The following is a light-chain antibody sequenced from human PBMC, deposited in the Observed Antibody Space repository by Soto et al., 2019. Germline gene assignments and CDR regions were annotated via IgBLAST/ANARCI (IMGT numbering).Light chain of an antibody. CDR2: GAS. V-gene: IGKV3-15*01. CDR3: QQYNNWPPKT. CDR1: QSVSSN. Sequence: VMAQSPATLSVSPGETATLSCRASQSVSSNLAWYQQKPGQAPRLLINGASTRATGIPARFSGSGSGTEFTLTISSLQSEDFAVYYCQQYNNWPPKTFGQGTRLEIK. J-gene: IGKJ5*01.